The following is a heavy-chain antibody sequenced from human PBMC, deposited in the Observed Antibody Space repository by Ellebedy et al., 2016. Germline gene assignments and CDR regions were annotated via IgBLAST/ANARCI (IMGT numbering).Heavy chain of an antibody. CDR1: GFTFSTYP. J-gene: IGHJ4*02. CDR3: ARVIAVPDAIYYFDS. CDR2: ISYESSTI. V-gene: IGHV3-48*04. D-gene: IGHD2-2*01. Sequence: GESLKISCAASGFTFSTYPMNWVRQAPGKGLEWLSYISYESSTIYYADSVKGRFTISRDNAESAVFLHMNSLRAEDTAVYYCARVIAVPDAIYYFDSWGQGTQVTVSS.